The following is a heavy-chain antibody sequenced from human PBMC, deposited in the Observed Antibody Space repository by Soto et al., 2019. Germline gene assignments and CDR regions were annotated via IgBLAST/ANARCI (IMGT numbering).Heavy chain of an antibody. Sequence: SVKVSCKASGGTFSSYAISWVRQAPGQGLEWMGGIIPIFGTANYAQKFQGRVTITADESTSTAYMELSSLRSEDTAVYYCARAQVSGTIEIGFSVWGQGTLVTVS. CDR3: ARAQVSGTIEIGFSV. V-gene: IGHV1-69*13. J-gene: IGHJ3*01. CDR2: IIPIFGTA. D-gene: IGHD1-26*01. CDR1: GGTFSSYA.